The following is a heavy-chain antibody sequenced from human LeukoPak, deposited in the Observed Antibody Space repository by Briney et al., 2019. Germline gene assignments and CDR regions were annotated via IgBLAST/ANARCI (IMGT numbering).Heavy chain of an antibody. V-gene: IGHV3-53*01. CDR3: ARGYSYGYFDY. D-gene: IGHD5-18*01. CDR1: GFTVSSNY. J-gene: IGHJ4*02. Sequence: PGGSLRLSCAASGFTVSSNYMSWVRQAPGKGLEWVSIIYSGGSTYYADSVKGRFTISRDISKNALFLQMNSLRAEDTAVYYRARGYSYGYFDYWGQGTLVTVSS. CDR2: IYSGGST.